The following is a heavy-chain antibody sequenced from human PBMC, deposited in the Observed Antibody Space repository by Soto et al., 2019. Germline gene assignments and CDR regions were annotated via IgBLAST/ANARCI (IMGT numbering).Heavy chain of an antibody. V-gene: IGHV1-69*12. CDR3: ARGGEGGGTGWNAVFDY. J-gene: IGHJ4*02. Sequence: QVQLVQSGAEVKKPGSSVKVSCKASGGTFSSYAISWVRQAPGQGLEWMGGIIPIFGTANYAQKFQGRVTITADDSTSNAYMELSSLRCEDTAVYYCARGGEGGGTGWNAVFDYWGQGTLVTVSS. CDR2: IIPIFGTA. D-gene: IGHD1-26*01. CDR1: GGTFSSYA.